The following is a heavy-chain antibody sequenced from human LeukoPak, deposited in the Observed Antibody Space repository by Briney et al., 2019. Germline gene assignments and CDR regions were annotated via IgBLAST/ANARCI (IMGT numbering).Heavy chain of an antibody. J-gene: IGHJ6*03. CDR1: GFTFSSYG. D-gene: IGHD3-3*01. V-gene: IGHV3-30*02. CDR2: IRYDGSNK. Sequence: GGSLRLSCAASGFTFSSYGMHWVRQAPGKGPEWVAFIRYDGSNKYYADSVKGRFTISRDNSKNTLYLQMNSLRAEDTAVYYCAKETFYDFWSGSTGGYMDVWGKGTTVTVSS. CDR3: AKETFYDFWSGSTGGYMDV.